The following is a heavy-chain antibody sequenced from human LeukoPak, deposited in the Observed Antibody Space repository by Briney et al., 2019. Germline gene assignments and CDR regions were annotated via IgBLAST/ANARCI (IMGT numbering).Heavy chain of an antibody. CDR3: ARVPRLVRDRMIYFDY. V-gene: IGHV4-4*07. CDR2: IYISGST. D-gene: IGHD3-9*01. CDR1: GGSISSYY. Sequence: SETLSLTCTVSGGSISSYYWSWFRQPAGKGLEWIGRIYISGSTNYNPSLKSRVTMSVDASKNQFSLKLSSVTAADTAVYYCARVPRLVRDRMIYFDYWGQGTLVTVSS. J-gene: IGHJ4*02.